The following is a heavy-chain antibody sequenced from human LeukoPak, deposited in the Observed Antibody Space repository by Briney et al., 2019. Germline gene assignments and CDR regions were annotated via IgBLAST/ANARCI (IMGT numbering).Heavy chain of an antibody. CDR2: IPFDGSDE. J-gene: IGHJ6*03. Sequence: GGSLRISCEVSGFRLTTYGTHWVRQAPGKGLEWVAYIPFDGSDEYYVDSVKGRFSISRDNSKNTLFLQMDSLRPEDTAVYYCAKGKGSGSDLFYSYYYMDVWGKGTTVTVSS. V-gene: IGHV3-30*02. D-gene: IGHD1-26*01. CDR1: GFRLTTYG. CDR3: AKGKGSGSDLFYSYYYMDV.